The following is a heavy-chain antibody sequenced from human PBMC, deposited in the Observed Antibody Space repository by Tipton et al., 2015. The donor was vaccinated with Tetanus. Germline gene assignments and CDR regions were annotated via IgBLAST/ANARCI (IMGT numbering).Heavy chain of an antibody. V-gene: IGHV3-21*01. Sequence: SLRLSCAASGFTFSSYFMNWVRQAPGKGLEWVSSISSSSSYIYYADSVKGRFTMSRDNAKNSLYLQMNSLRAEDTAVYYCARENGGYDYYYYYGMDVWGQGPTVTVSS. D-gene: IGHD5-12*01. J-gene: IGHJ6*02. CDR1: GFTFSSYF. CDR3: ARENGGYDYYYYYGMDV. CDR2: ISSSSSYI.